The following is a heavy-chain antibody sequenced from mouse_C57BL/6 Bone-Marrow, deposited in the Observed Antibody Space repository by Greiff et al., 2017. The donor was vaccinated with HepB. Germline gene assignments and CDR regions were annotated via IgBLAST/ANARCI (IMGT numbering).Heavy chain of an antibody. D-gene: IGHD1-2*01. Sequence: VQLKESGPGLVKPSQSLSLTCSVTGYSITSGYYWNWIRQFPGNKLEWMGYISYDGSNNYNPSLKNRISITRDTSKNQFFLKLNSVTTEDTATYDWAGARFLRPKPWYFDVWGTGTTVTVSS. CDR3: AGARFLRPKPWYFDV. CDR1: GYSITSGYY. J-gene: IGHJ1*03. V-gene: IGHV3-6*01. CDR2: ISYDGSN.